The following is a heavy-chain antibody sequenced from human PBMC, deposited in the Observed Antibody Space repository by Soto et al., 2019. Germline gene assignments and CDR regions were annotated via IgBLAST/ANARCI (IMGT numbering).Heavy chain of an antibody. D-gene: IGHD3-16*01. Sequence: ETLSLTCTVSGGSISSYYWSWIRQPAGKGLEWIGRIYTSGSTNNNPSLKSRVTMSVDTSKNQLSLKLSSVTAADTAVYYCARESRTGYDYVWGSYKYWGQGTLVTVS. CDR2: IYTSGST. J-gene: IGHJ4*02. CDR1: GGSISSYY. V-gene: IGHV4-4*07. CDR3: ARESRTGYDYVWGSYKY.